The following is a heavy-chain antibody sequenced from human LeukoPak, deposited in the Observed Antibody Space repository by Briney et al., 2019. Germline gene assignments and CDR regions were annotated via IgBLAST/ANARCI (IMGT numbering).Heavy chain of an antibody. V-gene: IGHV3-9*01. CDR1: GFTFDDYA. CDR2: ISWNGGSI. CDR3: ARGRRGTIFGVVITDNRAYYMDV. J-gene: IGHJ6*03. Sequence: GGSLRLSCAASGFTFDDYAMHWVRQAPGKGLEWVSGISWNGGSIGYADSVKGRFTISRDNAKNSLYLQMNSLRAEDTAVYYCARGRRGTIFGVVITDNRAYYMDVWGKGTTVTVSS. D-gene: IGHD3-3*01.